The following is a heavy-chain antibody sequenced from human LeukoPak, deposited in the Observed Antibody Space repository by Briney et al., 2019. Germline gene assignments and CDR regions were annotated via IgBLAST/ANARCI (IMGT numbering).Heavy chain of an antibody. CDR2: IYTSGST. D-gene: IGHD6-6*01. V-gene: IGHV4-4*07. J-gene: IGHJ3*02. Sequence: SETLSLTCIVSGGSISSYYWSWIRQPAGKGLEWIGRIYTSGSTDYNPSLKSRVTMSVDTSKNQFSLKLSSVTAADTAVYYCARVTYSSSSMSLDAFDIWGQGTMVTVSS. CDR3: ARVTYSSSSMSLDAFDI. CDR1: GGSISSYY.